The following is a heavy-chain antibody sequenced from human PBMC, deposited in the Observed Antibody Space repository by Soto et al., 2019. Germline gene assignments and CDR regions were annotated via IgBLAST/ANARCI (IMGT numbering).Heavy chain of an antibody. V-gene: IGHV3-30-3*01. CDR2: ISYDGSNK. D-gene: IGHD1-26*01. J-gene: IGHJ3*02. Sequence: GGSLRLSCAASGFTFSSYAMHWVRQAPGKGLEWVAVISYDGSNKYYADSVKGRFTISRDNSKNTLYLQMNSLRAEDTAVYYFARSNGIVGATTPYDAFDIWGQGTMVTVSS. CDR3: ARSNGIVGATTPYDAFDI. CDR1: GFTFSSYA.